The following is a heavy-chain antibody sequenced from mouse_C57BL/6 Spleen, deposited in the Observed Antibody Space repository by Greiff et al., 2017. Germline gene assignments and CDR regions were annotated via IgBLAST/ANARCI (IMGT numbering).Heavy chain of an antibody. CDR1: GFNIKDDY. V-gene: IGHV14-4*01. CDR3: AIYYYGSPYFDY. D-gene: IGHD1-1*01. J-gene: IGHJ2*01. Sequence: VQLQQSGAELVRPGASVKLSCTASGFNIKDDYMPWVKQRPEQGLEWIGWLDPENGDTEYASKFQGKATITADTSSNTAYLQLSSLTSEDTAVYYCAIYYYGSPYFDYWGQGTTLTVSS. CDR2: LDPENGDT.